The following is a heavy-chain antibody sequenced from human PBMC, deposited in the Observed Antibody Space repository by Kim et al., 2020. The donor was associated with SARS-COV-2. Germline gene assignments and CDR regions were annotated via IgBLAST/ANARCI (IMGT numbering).Heavy chain of an antibody. CDR2: IGTGGDT. Sequence: GGSLRLSCVASGFHFGSYEMHWVRQITGQGLQWVSSIGTGGDTYYADSVKGRFTISRGNAKNSLYLQMKSLRAGDTAVYYCARGYSNFNYYGLDVWGQGT. V-gene: IGHV3-13*04. J-gene: IGHJ6*02. CDR1: GFHFGSYE. D-gene: IGHD4-4*01. CDR3: ARGYSNFNYYGLDV.